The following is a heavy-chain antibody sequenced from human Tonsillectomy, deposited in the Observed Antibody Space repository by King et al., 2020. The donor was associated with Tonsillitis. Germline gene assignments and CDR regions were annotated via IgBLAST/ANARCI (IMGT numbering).Heavy chain of an antibody. CDR2: MNEDGSIK. CDR3: ARGDNNSGDY. CDR1: GFTFRTYW. V-gene: IGHV3-7*03. D-gene: IGHD1-1*01. Sequence: VQLVESGGGLVQPGGSLRLSCAASGFTFRTYWMTWVRQARGKGLEWVANMNEDGSIKYYVDSVRGRFTISRDNAKNSLYLQMNTLRAEDTALYYCARGDNNSGDYWGQGTLVTVSS. J-gene: IGHJ4*02.